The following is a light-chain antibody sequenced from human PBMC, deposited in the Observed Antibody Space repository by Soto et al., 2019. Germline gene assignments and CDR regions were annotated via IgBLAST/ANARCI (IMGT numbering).Light chain of an antibody. CDR2: DVS. CDR1: SSDVGGYNY. J-gene: IGLJ1*01. Sequence: QSVLTQPASVSGSPGQAITISCTGTSSDVGGYNYVSWYQQHPGKAPKLMIYDVSNRPSGVSNRFSGSKSGTTASLTISGLYAKEEVVDYCRSYTRTNNLAVLGTGTKVTV. CDR3: RSYTRTNNLAV. V-gene: IGLV2-14*01.